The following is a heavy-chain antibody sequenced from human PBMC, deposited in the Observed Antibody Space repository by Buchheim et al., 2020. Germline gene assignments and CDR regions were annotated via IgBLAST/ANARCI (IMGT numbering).Heavy chain of an antibody. CDR3: AKSYCGGDCHFEY. Sequence: QVQLVESGGGVVQPGTSLTLSCVASGFTFRTYGIHWVRQAPGKGLEWVAVISYDGSLKYYADSVKGRFTFSRDNSRNTVYMHMNSLRTEDTAVYYCAKSYCGGDCHFEYWGQGTL. J-gene: IGHJ4*02. D-gene: IGHD2-21*02. CDR1: GFTFRTYG. V-gene: IGHV3-30*18. CDR2: ISYDGSLK.